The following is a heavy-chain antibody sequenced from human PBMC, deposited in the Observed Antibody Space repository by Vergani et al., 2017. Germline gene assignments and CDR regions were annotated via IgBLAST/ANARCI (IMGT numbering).Heavy chain of an antibody. Sequence: EVQLVESGGGLVQPGGSLRLSCAASGFTFSSYSMNWVRQAPGKGLEWVSYISSSSSTIYYADSVKGRFTISRDNAKNSLYLQMNSLRAEDTAVYYCARDAEYCSSTSCYWESYYYYYYMDVWGKGTTVTVSS. D-gene: IGHD2-2*01. CDR3: ARDAEYCSSTSCYWESYYYYYYMDV. J-gene: IGHJ6*03. CDR2: ISSSSSTI. V-gene: IGHV3-48*01. CDR1: GFTFSSYS.